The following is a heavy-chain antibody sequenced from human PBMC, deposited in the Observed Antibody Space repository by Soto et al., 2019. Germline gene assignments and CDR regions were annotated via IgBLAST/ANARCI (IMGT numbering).Heavy chain of an antibody. D-gene: IGHD4-17*01. CDR3: ARGTYGDGSNKRYYYYGMDV. J-gene: IGHJ6*02. Sequence: SETLSLTCAVYGGSFSGYYWSWIRQPPGKGLEWIGEINHSGSTNYNPSLKSRVTISVDTSKNQFSLKLSSVTAADTAVYYCARGTYGDGSNKRYYYYGMDVWGQGTTVTVSS. V-gene: IGHV4-34*01. CDR1: GGSFSGYY. CDR2: INHSGST.